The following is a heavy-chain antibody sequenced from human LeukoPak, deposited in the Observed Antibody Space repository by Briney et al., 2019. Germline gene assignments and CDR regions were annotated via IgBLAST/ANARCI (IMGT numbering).Heavy chain of an antibody. CDR3: ARERSGSYDEHFDY. CDR2: INHSGST. V-gene: IGHV4-34*01. Sequence: SETLSLTCAVYGGSFSGYYWSWIRQPPGKGLEWIGEINHSGSTNYNPSLKSRVTISVDTSKNQFSLNLNSVTAADTAVYFCARERSGSYDEHFDYWGQGTLVTVSS. J-gene: IGHJ4*02. CDR1: GGSFSGYY. D-gene: IGHD3-10*01.